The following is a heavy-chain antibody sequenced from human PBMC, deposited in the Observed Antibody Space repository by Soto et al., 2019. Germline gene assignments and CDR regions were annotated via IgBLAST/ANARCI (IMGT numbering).Heavy chain of an antibody. CDR2: ISAYNGNT. J-gene: IGHJ6*02. Sequence: QVQLVQSGAEVKKPGASVEVSCKASGYTFTSYGISWVRQAPGQGLEWMGWISAYNGNTNYAQKLQGRVTMTTDTSTSTAYMELRSLRSDDTAVYYCASGYDSYYYYYYGMDVWGQGTTVTVSS. CDR3: ASGYDSYYYYYYGMDV. CDR1: GYTFTSYG. D-gene: IGHD5-12*01. V-gene: IGHV1-18*01.